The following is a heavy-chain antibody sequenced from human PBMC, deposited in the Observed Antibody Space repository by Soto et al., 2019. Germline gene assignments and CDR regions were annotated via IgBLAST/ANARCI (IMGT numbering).Heavy chain of an antibody. J-gene: IGHJ4*02. Sequence: QVRLQQWGAGLLRPSETLSLTCAVYGGSLTNYYWSWIRQPPGKGLEWIGEVNHRGNANHNPTLKDRVATLVDTSKNHFSLNLNSVTAADTAVYYCARRPEYNDYVWDSWGQGTLVTVSS. CDR1: GGSLTNYY. CDR3: ARRPEYNDYVWDS. D-gene: IGHD3-16*01. V-gene: IGHV4-34*01. CDR2: VNHRGNA.